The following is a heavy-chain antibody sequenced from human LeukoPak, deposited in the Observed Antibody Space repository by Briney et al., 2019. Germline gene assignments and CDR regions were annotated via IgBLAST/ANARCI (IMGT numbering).Heavy chain of an antibody. J-gene: IGHJ4*02. Sequence: GGSLRLSCAASGFTFSSYSMNWVRQAPGKGLEWVSYISSSSTIYYADSVKGRFTISRDNAKNSLYLQMNSLRAEDTAVYYCARDHPWPIVDYWGQGTLVTVSS. CDR2: ISSSSTI. V-gene: IGHV3-48*01. CDR1: GFTFSSYS. D-gene: IGHD2-15*01. CDR3: ARDHPWPIVDY.